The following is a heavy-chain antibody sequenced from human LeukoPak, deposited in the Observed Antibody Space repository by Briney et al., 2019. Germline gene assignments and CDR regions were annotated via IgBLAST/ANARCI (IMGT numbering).Heavy chain of an antibody. V-gene: IGHV3-30*03. CDR3: ASAWHLGIVVVMLDS. D-gene: IGHD3-22*01. CDR2: ISHDGSNK. Sequence: PGGSLRLSCAASGFSFSSYGMHWVRHAPGKGLEWVAVISHDGSNKYYADSVKGRFTISRDNSKNTLYLQMNSLRVEDMAVHYCASAWHLGIVVVMLDSWGQGTVVTVSS. J-gene: IGHJ4*02. CDR1: GFSFSSYG.